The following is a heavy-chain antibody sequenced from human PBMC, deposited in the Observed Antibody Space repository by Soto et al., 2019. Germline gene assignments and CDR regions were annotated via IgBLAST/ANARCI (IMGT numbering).Heavy chain of an antibody. Sequence: GGSLRLSCAASGFTFSSYGMHWVRQAPGKGLEWVAVISYDGSNKYYADSVKGRFTISRDNSKNTLYLQMNSLRAEDTAVYYCAKDLNRGYYYYGMDVWGQGTTVTV. D-gene: IGHD3-10*01. CDR2: ISYDGSNK. J-gene: IGHJ6*02. CDR1: GFTFSSYG. CDR3: AKDLNRGYYYYGMDV. V-gene: IGHV3-30*18.